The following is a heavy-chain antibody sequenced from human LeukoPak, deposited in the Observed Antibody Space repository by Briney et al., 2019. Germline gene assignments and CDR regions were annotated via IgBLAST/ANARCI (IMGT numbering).Heavy chain of an antibody. V-gene: IGHV4-39*01. CDR1: GGSISSSSYY. D-gene: IGHD1-26*01. CDR3: ARQGGSYYMPFDS. J-gene: IGHJ4*02. Sequence: PETLSLTCTVSGGSISSSSYYWGWIRQPPGKGLEWIGNIYYSGSTYYNPSLRSRVTISVDTSKNQFSLKLNSVTAADTAVYYCARQGGSYYMPFDSWGQGTLFTVSS. CDR2: IYYSGST.